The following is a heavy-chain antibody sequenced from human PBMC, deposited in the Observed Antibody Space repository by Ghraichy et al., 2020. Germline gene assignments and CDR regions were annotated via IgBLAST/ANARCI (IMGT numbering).Heavy chain of an antibody. Sequence: SQTLSLTCAISGDSVSSNSAAWNWIRQSPSRGLEWLGRTYYRSKWYNDYAVSVKSRITINPDTSKNQFSLQLNSVTPEDTAVYYCARAHPFGSSGFYYYYGMDVWGQGTTVTVSS. CDR1: GDSVSSNSAA. CDR2: TYYRSKWYN. J-gene: IGHJ6*02. V-gene: IGHV6-1*01. D-gene: IGHD6-19*01. CDR3: ARAHPFGSSGFYYYYGMDV.